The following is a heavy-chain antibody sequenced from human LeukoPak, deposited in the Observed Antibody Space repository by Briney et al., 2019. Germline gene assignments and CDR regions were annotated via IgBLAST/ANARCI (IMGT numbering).Heavy chain of an antibody. V-gene: IGHV3-23*01. CDR3: AKDQEIQLWLKYFQH. CDR1: GFTFNNYA. D-gene: IGHD5-18*01. Sequence: GGSLRLSCAASGFTFNNYAMAWVRQAPGKGLEWVSDIIGSGGTTLYADSVKGRFTISRDNTKTTLYLQMNSLRAKDTAVYYCAKDQEIQLWLKYFQHWGEGTLVTVSS. CDR2: IIGSGGTT. J-gene: IGHJ1*01.